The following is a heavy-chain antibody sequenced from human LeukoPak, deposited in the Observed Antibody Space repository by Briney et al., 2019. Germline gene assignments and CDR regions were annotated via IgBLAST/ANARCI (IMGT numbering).Heavy chain of an antibody. D-gene: IGHD3-16*02. V-gene: IGHV4-39*07. CDR3: ARAPRTGAWDMITFGGVIVHGDAFDF. Sequence: ASETLSFTCAVSGGSLISTTYYWGWIRQPPGKGLEWIGSIYYSGSTYYNPSLKSRVTVLVDMSKNQFSLQLSSVTAADTAVYYCARAPRTGAWDMITFGGVIVHGDAFDFWGQGTMVTVSS. J-gene: IGHJ3*01. CDR1: GGSLISTTYY. CDR2: IYYSGST.